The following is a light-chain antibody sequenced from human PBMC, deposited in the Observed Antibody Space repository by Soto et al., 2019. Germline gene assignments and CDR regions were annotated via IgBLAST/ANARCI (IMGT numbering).Light chain of an antibody. CDR2: DVS. Sequence: QSVLTQPASVSGSPGQSIAISCTGTSSDVGGYSYVSWYQQQPGKATKLVISDVSNRPSGVSDRFSGSKSGNTASLTIYGLQTEDEADYYCASYTTSSTYVFGTGTKVTVL. CDR3: ASYTTSSTYV. CDR1: SSDVGGYSY. V-gene: IGLV2-14*01. J-gene: IGLJ1*01.